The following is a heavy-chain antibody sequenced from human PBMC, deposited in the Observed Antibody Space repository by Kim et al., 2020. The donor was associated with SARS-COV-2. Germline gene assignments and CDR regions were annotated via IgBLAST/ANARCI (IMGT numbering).Heavy chain of an antibody. CDR3: ASSLIGPYYYYYYGMDV. J-gene: IGHJ6*02. CDR2: TYYRSKWYN. V-gene: IGHV6-1*01. CDR1: GDSVSSNSAA. Sequence: SQTLSLTCAISGDSVSSNSAAWNWIRQSPSRGLEWLGRTYYRSKWYNDYAVSVKSRITINPDTSKNQFSLQLNSVTPEDTAVYYCASSLIGPYYYYYYGMDVWGQGTTVTVSS. D-gene: IGHD3-16*02.